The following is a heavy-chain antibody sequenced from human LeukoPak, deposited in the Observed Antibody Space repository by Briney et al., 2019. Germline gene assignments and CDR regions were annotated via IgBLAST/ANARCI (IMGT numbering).Heavy chain of an antibody. D-gene: IGHD3-16*02. CDR1: GGSISSYY. J-gene: IGHJ4*02. Sequence: PSETLSLTCTVSGGSISSYYWSWIQQPPGKGLEWIGYIYYSGSTNYNPSLKSRVTISVDTSKNQFSLKLSSVTAADTAVYYCARGGYRPIDFDYWGQGTLVTVSS. CDR2: IYYSGST. CDR3: ARGGYRPIDFDY. V-gene: IGHV4-59*01.